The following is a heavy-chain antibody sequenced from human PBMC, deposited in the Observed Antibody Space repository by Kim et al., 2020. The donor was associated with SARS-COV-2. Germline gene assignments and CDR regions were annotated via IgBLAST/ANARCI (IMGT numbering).Heavy chain of an antibody. J-gene: IGHJ4*02. Sequence: TNYNPSLKSRVTISVDTSKNQFSLKLSSVTAADTAVYYCARAEGATIIDYWGQGTLVTVSS. CDR3: ARAEGATIIDY. D-gene: IGHD5-12*01. CDR2: T. V-gene: IGHV4-59*01.